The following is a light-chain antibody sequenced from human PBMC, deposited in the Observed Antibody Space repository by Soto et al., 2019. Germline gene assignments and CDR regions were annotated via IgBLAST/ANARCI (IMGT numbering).Light chain of an antibody. J-gene: IGKJ4*01. V-gene: IGKV1-27*01. CDR1: QGISNN. CDR2: AAS. CDR3: QKYDSAPLT. Sequence: DIQMTQSPSSLSASVGDRVTIAYRASQGISNNLAWYQQKPGKVPKLLIYAASTLESGVPSRFSGSRSGTDFTLTISSLQPEDVATYYCQKYDSAPLTFGGGTKVEIK.